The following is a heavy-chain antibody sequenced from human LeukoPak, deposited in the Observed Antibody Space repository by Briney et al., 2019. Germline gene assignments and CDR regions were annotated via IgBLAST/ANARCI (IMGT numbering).Heavy chain of an antibody. D-gene: IGHD2-15*01. CDR2: IKQDGSEK. CDR3: ARGGSHSYYYYYMDV. V-gene: IGHV3-7*01. J-gene: IGHJ6*03. CDR1: GFTFSSYW. Sequence: PGGSLRLSCAASGFTFSSYWMSWVRQAPGKGLGWVANIKQDGSEKYYVDSVKGRFTISRDNAKNSLYLQMNSLRAEDTAVYYCARGGSHSYYYYYMDVWGKGTTVTVSS.